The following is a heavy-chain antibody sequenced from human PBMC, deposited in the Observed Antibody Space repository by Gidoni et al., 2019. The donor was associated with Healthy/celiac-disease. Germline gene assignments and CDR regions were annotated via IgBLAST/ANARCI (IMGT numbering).Heavy chain of an antibody. CDR1: GGSISSGSYY. Sequence: QVQLQESGPGLVKPSQTLSLTCTVSGGSISSGSYYWSWIRPPAGKGLEWIGRIYTSGSTNYNPSLKSRVTISVDTSKNQFSLKLSSVTAADTAVYYCARSYDSSGYYPDYWGQGTLVTVSS. CDR3: ARSYDSSGYYPDY. V-gene: IGHV4-61*02. J-gene: IGHJ4*02. D-gene: IGHD3-22*01. CDR2: IYTSGST.